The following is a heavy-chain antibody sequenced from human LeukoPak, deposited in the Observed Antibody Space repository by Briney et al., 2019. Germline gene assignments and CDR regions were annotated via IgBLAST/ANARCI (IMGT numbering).Heavy chain of an antibody. J-gene: IGHJ4*02. V-gene: IGHV1-69*04. CDR2: IIPILGIA. CDR1: GGTFSSYA. CDR3: ARDNPDCSGVSCSPSFDY. D-gene: IGHD2-15*01. Sequence: SVKVSCKASGGTFSSYAISWVRQAPGQGLEWMGRIIPILGIANYAQKFQGRVTITADKSTSTAYMELSSLRSEDTAVYYCARDNPDCSGVSCSPSFDYWGQGTLVTVSS.